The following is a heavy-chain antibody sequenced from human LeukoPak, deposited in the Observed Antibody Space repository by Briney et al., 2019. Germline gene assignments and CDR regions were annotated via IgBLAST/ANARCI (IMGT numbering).Heavy chain of an antibody. J-gene: IGHJ5*02. Sequence: PSETLTLTCAVYGGSFSGYYWSWIRQPPGKGLEWIGEINHSGSTNYNPSFKSRVTISVDTSKNQFSLKLSSVTAADTAVYYCARGIAARRGWFDPWGQGTLVTVSS. V-gene: IGHV4-34*01. D-gene: IGHD6-6*01. CDR3: ARGIAARRGWFDP. CDR2: INHSGST. CDR1: GGSFSGYY.